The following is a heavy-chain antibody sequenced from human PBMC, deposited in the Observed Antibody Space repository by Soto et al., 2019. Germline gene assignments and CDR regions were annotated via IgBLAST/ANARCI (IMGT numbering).Heavy chain of an antibody. J-gene: IGHJ6*02. CDR3: ARVTLHYYDFWSGFRTQYGMDV. V-gene: IGHV4-34*01. CDR2: INHSGST. Sequence: SETLSLTCAVYGGSFSGYYWSWIRQPPGKGLEWIGEINHSGSTNYNPSLKSRVTISVDTSKNQFSLKLSSVTAADTAVYYCARVTLHYYDFWSGFRTQYGMDVWGQGATVTVSS. CDR1: GGSFSGYY. D-gene: IGHD3-3*01.